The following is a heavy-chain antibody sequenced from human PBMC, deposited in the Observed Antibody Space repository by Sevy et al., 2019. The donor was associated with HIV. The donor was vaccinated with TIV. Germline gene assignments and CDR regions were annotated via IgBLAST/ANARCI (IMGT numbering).Heavy chain of an antibody. J-gene: IGHJ4*02. CDR2: IRQDGNEI. V-gene: IGHV3-7*01. CDR3: ARRYFDL. CDR1: GFTISNHG. Sequence: GGSLRLSCAASGFTISNHGMQWVRQAPGKGLEWVANIRQDGNEIYYGDSVKGRFTISRDNAKNALYLQMDGLRAEDTAVYYCARRYFDLWGQGTLVTVSS.